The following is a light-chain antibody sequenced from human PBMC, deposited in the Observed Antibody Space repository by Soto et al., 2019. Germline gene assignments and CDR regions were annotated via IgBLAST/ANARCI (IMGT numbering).Light chain of an antibody. CDR2: DVS. CDR1: SSDDGDYNS. J-gene: IGLJ1*01. Sequence: LSQPRSVSGSPGQSVTVSCIGTSSDDGDYNSVSWYQQHPGKAPKLMIYDVSKRPSGVPDRFSGSKSGNTAALIISGLQAEDEADYYCCSYVGGYSYVFGIGTKVTVL. CDR3: CSYVGGYSYV. V-gene: IGLV2-11*01.